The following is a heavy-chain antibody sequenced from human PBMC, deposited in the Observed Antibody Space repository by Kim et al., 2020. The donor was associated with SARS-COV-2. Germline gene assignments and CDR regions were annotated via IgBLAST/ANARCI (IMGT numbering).Heavy chain of an antibody. CDR1: GLTFSAYW. CDR2: IKQDGSEK. D-gene: IGHD2-15*01. CDR3: AKVSAGGPFDI. V-gene: IGHV3-7*01. J-gene: IGHJ3*02. Sequence: GGSLRLSCAASGLTFSAYWMNWVRQAPGKGLEWVANIKQDGSEKYYVDSVKGRFTISRDNAKNSLFLQMNSLRVEDTAVYYCAKVSAGGPFDIWGQGTMVTVSS.